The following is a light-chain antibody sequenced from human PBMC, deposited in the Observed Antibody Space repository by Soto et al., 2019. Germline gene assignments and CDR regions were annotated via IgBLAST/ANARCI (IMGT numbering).Light chain of an antibody. CDR1: QSVSSSY. J-gene: IGKJ4*01. CDR3: QQYGSSPLT. Sequence: EIVLTQSPGTLPLSPGERATLSCRASQSVSSSYLAWYQQKPGQAPRLLIYGASSRATGIPDRFSGSGSGTDFTLTISRLEPEDSAVYYCQQYGSSPLTFGGGTKVDIK. CDR2: GAS. V-gene: IGKV3-20*01.